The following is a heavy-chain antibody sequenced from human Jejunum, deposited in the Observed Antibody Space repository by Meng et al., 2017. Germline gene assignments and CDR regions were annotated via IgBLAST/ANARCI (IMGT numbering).Heavy chain of an antibody. V-gene: IGHV3-49*03. CDR1: GFTSGDYA. CDR3: GREKGTITENRGDVDY. D-gene: IGHD5-24*01. Sequence: GGSLRPSCTTSGFTSGDYAMAWFRRAPGKGLEWVSFIRAKSFRGTTESAASVKGRFTISRDDSKSIVYIHMNSLKIEDTAIYYCGREKGTITENRGDVDYWGQGTLVTVSS. J-gene: IGHJ4*02. CDR2: IRAKSFRGTT.